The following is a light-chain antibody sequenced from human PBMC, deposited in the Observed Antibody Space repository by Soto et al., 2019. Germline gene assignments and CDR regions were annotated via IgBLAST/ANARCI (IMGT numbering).Light chain of an antibody. Sequence: DIQMTQSPSSLSASVGDRVTITCRASQGIRNYLAWYQQKSGKVPNLLIYAASTLQSGGPSRFSGSGSGTDFTLTISSLQPEDVATYYCQQYKSAPLTFGGGTKVEIK. J-gene: IGKJ4*01. CDR3: QQYKSAPLT. CDR1: QGIRNY. CDR2: AAS. V-gene: IGKV1-27*01.